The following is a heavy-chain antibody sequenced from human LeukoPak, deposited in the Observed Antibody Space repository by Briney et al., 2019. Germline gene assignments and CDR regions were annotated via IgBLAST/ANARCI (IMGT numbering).Heavy chain of an antibody. Sequence: GASVKVSCRTSGYTFTSYYMHWVGQAPGQGLEWMGIINPSGGSTSYAQKFQGRVTMTRDTSTSTVYMELSSLRSEDTAVYYCAREGIAAVGTDYWGQGTLVTVSS. CDR3: AREGIAAVGTDY. CDR2: INPSGGST. J-gene: IGHJ4*02. D-gene: IGHD6-13*01. CDR1: GYTFTSYY. V-gene: IGHV1-46*01.